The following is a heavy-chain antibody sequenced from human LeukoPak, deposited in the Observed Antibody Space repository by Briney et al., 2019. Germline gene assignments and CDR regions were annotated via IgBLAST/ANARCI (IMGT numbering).Heavy chain of an antibody. CDR3: ARDPTYYYDSSGYYPNWFDP. D-gene: IGHD3-22*01. J-gene: IGHJ5*02. V-gene: IGHV1-2*02. Sequence: ASVKVSCKASGYTFTGSYLHWVRQAPGQGLEWMGWLNPNSGDIKDALKFQGRVTMTRDTSISTAYMELSRLRSDDTAVYYCARDPTYYYDSSGYYPNWFDPWGQGTLVTVSS. CDR1: GYTFTGSY. CDR2: LNPNSGDI.